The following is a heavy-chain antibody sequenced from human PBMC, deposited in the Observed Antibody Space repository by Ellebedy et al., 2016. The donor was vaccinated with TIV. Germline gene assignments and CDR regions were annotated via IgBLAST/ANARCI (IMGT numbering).Heavy chain of an antibody. V-gene: IGHV4-39*01. CDR3: ARPTGYYYDSSGYYYDWWFDP. CDR1: GGSISSSSYY. CDR2: IYYSGST. Sequence: SETLSLTXTVSGGSISSSSYYWGWIRQPPGKGLEWIGSIYYSGSTYYNPSLKSRVTISVDTSKNQFSLKLSSVTAADTAVYYCARPTGYYYDSSGYYYDWWFDPWGQGTLVTVSS. J-gene: IGHJ5*02. D-gene: IGHD3-22*01.